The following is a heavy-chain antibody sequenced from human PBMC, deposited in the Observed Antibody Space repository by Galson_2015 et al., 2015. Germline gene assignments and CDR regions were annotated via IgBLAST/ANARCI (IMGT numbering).Heavy chain of an antibody. Sequence: SLRLSCAASGFTFSSSWMSWVRQAPGKGLEWVATIKQDGSEKYYVDSVKGRFTISRDNAKNSLYLQMNSLRAEDTAVYYCARVRYYFDYWAREPWSPSPQ. CDR2: IKQDGSEK. CDR3: ARVRYYFDY. V-gene: IGHV3-7*04. J-gene: IGHJ4*02. CDR1: GFTFSSSW.